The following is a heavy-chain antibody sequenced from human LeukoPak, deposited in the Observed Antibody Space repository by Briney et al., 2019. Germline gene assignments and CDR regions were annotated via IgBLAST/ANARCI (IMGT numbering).Heavy chain of an antibody. Sequence: GGSLRLSCAASGFTFSSYWMSWVRQAPGKGLEWVANIKQDGSEKCYVDSVKGRFTISRDNAKNSLYLQMNSLRAEDTAVYYCARFYYGSWHNYFDYWGQGTLVTVSS. J-gene: IGHJ4*02. CDR1: GFTFSSYW. D-gene: IGHD6-13*01. V-gene: IGHV3-7*01. CDR2: IKQDGSEK. CDR3: ARFYYGSWHNYFDY.